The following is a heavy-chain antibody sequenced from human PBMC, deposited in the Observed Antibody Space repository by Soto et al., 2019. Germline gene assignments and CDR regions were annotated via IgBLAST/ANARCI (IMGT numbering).Heavy chain of an antibody. CDR2: ISGSGGST. CDR1: GFTFSTYA. D-gene: IGHD4-17*01. V-gene: IGHV3-23*01. J-gene: IGHJ4*02. Sequence: GGSLRLSCAASGFTFSTYAMNWVRQAPGKGLEWVSAISGSGGSTYYADSVKGRFTISRDNSKNTLYLQMNSLRAEDTAVYYCAKSYGDYWAYYFDYWGQGTLVTVSS. CDR3: AKSYGDYWAYYFDY.